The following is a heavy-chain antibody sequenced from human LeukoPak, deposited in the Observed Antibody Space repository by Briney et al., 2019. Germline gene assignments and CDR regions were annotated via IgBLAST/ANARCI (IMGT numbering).Heavy chain of an antibody. D-gene: IGHD3-3*01. V-gene: IGHV3-23*01. J-gene: IGHJ4*02. CDR1: GFTFSSYA. CDR2: ISGSGGST. Sequence: GGSLRLSCAASGFTFSSYAMSWVRQAPGKGLEWVSAISGSGGSTYYADSVKGRSTISRDNSKNTLYLQMNSLRAEDTAVYYCAKDGLRFLEWLLYFDYWGQGTLVTVSS. CDR3: AKDGLRFLEWLLYFDY.